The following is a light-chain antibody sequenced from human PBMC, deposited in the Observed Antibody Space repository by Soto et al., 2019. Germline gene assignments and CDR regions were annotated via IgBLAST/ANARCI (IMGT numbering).Light chain of an antibody. CDR1: SSDVGSYNL. V-gene: IGLV2-23*01. CDR2: EGS. CDR3: CSYAGSSTYV. J-gene: IGLJ1*01. Sequence: QSSLTHPASLSGSPGQSITISCTGTSSDVGSYNLVSWYQQHPGKAPKLMIYEGSKRPSGVSNRFSGSKSGNTASLTISGLQAEDEADYYCCSYAGSSTYVFGTGTKV.